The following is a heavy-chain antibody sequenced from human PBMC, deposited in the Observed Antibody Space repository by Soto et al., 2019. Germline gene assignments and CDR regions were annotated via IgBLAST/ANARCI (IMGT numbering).Heavy chain of an antibody. CDR2: IYYSGGT. J-gene: IGHJ5*02. V-gene: IGHV4-61*08. Sequence: SETLCLTSSVSGAALSDVGYFYTWVRQPPGKGLEWLGYIYYSGGTNYNPSLKSRVTISLDKSKSQFSLRLISVTAADTAVYYCTREQSDDNYFDPWGQGTLVTVSS. CDR1: GAALSDVGYF. CDR3: TREQSDDNYFDP. D-gene: IGHD6-19*01.